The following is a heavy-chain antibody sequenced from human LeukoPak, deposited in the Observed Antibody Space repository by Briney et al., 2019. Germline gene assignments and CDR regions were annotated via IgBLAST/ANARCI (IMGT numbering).Heavy chain of an antibody. CDR2: INHSGST. D-gene: IGHD5-24*01. J-gene: IGHJ4*02. Sequence: SETLSLTCAVYVGSLSGYYWSWVRQPPGKGLEWIGEINHSGSTNFNSSLKSRLTISVDTSRNQFSLKLSSVTAADTAVYYCARGVEMAGLDYWGQGNLVTVSS. CDR1: VGSLSGYY. V-gene: IGHV4-34*01. CDR3: ARGVEMAGLDY.